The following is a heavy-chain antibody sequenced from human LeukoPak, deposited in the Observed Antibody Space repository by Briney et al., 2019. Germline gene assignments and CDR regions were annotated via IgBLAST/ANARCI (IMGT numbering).Heavy chain of an antibody. CDR2: ISGSGGST. CDR3: ARDLYYDSSGLVAV. J-gene: IGHJ6*04. D-gene: IGHD3-22*01. Sequence: PGGSLGLSCAASGFTFSSYAMGWVRQAPGKGLEWVSAISGSGGSTYYADSVKGRFTISRDNAKNSLYLQMNSLRAEDTAVYYCARDLYYDSSGLVAVWGKGTAVTVSS. V-gene: IGHV3-23*01. CDR1: GFTFSSYA.